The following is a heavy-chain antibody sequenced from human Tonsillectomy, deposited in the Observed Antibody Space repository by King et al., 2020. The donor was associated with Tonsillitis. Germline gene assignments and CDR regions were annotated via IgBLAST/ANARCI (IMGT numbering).Heavy chain of an antibody. CDR3: ARHQGRGWPVGY. Sequence: QLQESGPGLVKPSETLSLTCTVSGGSVSNYYWSWIRQPPGKGLEWIGDIYNSGSTNFNPSLKSRVTVSVDTSKNQFSLNLRSVTAADTAVYYCARHQGRGWPVGYGGQGPLVTVSS. D-gene: IGHD6-19*01. CDR2: IYNSGST. CDR1: GGSVSNYY. V-gene: IGHV4-59*08. J-gene: IGHJ4*02.